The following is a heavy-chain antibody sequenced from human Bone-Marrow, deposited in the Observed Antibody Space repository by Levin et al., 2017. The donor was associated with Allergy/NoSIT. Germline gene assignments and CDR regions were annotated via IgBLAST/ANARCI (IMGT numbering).Heavy chain of an antibody. Sequence: GESLKISCAASGFTFDDYGMSWVRQAPGKGLEWVSGINWNGGSTGYADSVKGRFTISRDNAKNSLYLQMNSLRAEDTALYHCARSGSQYWYFDLWGRGTLVTVSS. CDR1: GFTFDDYG. D-gene: IGHD3-3*01. V-gene: IGHV3-20*01. CDR2: INWNGGST. CDR3: ARSGSQYWYFDL. J-gene: IGHJ2*01.